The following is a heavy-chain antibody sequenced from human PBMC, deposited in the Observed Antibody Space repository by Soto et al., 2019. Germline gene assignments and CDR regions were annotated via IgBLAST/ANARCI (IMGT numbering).Heavy chain of an antibody. D-gene: IGHD3-3*01. V-gene: IGHV1-69*02. CDR2: IIPILGIA. Sequence: GASVKVSCKASGGTFSSYTISWVRQAPGQGLEWMGRIIPILGIANYAQKFQGRVTITADKSTSTAYMELRSLRSDDTAVYYCARTHYDFWSGPPNWFDPWGQGTLVTVSS. CDR1: GGTFSSYT. CDR3: ARTHYDFWSGPPNWFDP. J-gene: IGHJ5*02.